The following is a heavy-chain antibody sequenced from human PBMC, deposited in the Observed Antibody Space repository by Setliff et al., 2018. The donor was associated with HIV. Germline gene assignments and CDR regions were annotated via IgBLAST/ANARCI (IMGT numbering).Heavy chain of an antibody. CDR1: GFTFSTYD. Sequence: PGGSLRLSCAASGFTFSTYDVHWVRQPTGKGLEWVSVIGAAGGTSYRNSVKGQFIVSRENAKNSLYLQMNNLRAGDTAVYYCVRELGRPGSWYFDLWGRGTLVTVSS. CDR3: VRELGRPGSWYFDL. CDR2: IGAAGGT. V-gene: IGHV3-13*01. J-gene: IGHJ2*01. D-gene: IGHD7-27*01.